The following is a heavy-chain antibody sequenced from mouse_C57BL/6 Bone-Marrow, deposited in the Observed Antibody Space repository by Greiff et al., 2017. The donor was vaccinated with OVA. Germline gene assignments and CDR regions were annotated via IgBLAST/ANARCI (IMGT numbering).Heavy chain of an antibody. J-gene: IGHJ2*01. Sequence: QVQLQQSGAELARPGASVKLSCKASGYTFTSYGISWVKQRTGQGLEWIGEIYPRSGNTYYNEKFKGKATLTADKSSSTAYMELRSLTSEDSAVYFCARGVVTTVVPDYWGQGTTLTVSS. D-gene: IGHD1-1*01. CDR2: IYPRSGNT. CDR1: GYTFTSYG. CDR3: ARGVVTTVVPDY. V-gene: IGHV1-81*01.